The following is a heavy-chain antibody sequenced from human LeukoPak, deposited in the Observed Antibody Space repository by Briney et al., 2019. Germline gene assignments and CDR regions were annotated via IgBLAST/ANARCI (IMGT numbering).Heavy chain of an antibody. J-gene: IGHJ4*02. CDR1: TFTFRNYW. Sequence: QAGGSLRLSCAASTFTFRNYWMSWVRQAPGKGLEWVAVIWYDGSNKYYADSVKGRFTISRDNSKNTLYLQMNSLRAEDTAVYYCARDRVESADYYFDYWGQGTLVTVSS. CDR3: ARDRVESADYYFDY. V-gene: IGHV3-33*08. CDR2: IWYDGSNK.